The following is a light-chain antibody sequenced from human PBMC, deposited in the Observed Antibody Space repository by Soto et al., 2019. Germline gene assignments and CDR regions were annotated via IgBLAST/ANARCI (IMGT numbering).Light chain of an antibody. J-gene: IGLJ3*02. CDR1: SSDVGGYNY. CDR3: CSSAGPTTWV. Sequence: QSALTQPASVSGSPGQSITISCTGSSSDVGGYNYVSWYQQHPGKAPKLIIYEANERPSGISYRFSGSKSGNTASLTISGLQAEDEGDYYCCSSAGPTTWVFGGGTKLTVL. V-gene: IGLV2-23*01. CDR2: EAN.